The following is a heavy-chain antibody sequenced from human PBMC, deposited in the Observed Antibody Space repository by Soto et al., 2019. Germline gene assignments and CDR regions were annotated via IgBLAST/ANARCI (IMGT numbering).Heavy chain of an antibody. V-gene: IGHV1-2*04. CDR1: GYTFTGYS. CDR2: INPNSGGT. J-gene: IGHJ4*02. Sequence: ASVKVSCKASGYTFTGYSMHWVRQAPGQGLEWMGWINPNSGGTNYAQKFQGWVTMTRDTSISTAYMELSRLRSDDTAVYYCATDSSASGAQPGFDYWGQGTLVTVSS. CDR3: ATDSSASGAQPGFDY. D-gene: IGHD1-26*01.